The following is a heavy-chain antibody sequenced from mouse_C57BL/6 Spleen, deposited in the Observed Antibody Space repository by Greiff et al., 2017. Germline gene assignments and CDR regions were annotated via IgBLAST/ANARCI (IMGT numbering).Heavy chain of an antibody. D-gene: IGHD1-1*01. V-gene: IGHV1-54*01. CDR1: GYAFTNYL. CDR2: INPGSGGT. Sequence: VQLQQSGAELVRPGTSVKVSCKASGYAFTNYLIEWVKQRPGQGLEWIGVINPGSGGTNYNEKFKGKATLTADKSSSTAYMQLSSLTSEDSAVYFCARCLTTVVATDYYAMDYWGQGTSVTASS. CDR3: ARCLTTVVATDYYAMDY. J-gene: IGHJ4*01.